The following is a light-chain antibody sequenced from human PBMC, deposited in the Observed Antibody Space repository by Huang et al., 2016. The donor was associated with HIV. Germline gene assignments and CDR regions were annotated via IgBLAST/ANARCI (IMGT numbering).Light chain of an antibody. V-gene: IGKV2-29*02. CDR1: QSLLYTDGKTY. CDR2: EVS. J-gene: IGKJ2*01. CDR3: MQGLHLPYT. Sequence: DIVMTQTPLSLSVTPGQPASISCNSSQSLLYTDGKTYFYWYLQKPGRSPQLLIYEVSSRCSEVPDRFSGSGSGTHFTLKISRVEAEDVGVYYCMQGLHLPYTFGQGAKLEIK.